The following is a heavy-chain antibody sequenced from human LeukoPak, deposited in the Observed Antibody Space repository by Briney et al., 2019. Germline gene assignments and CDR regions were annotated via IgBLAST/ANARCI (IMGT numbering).Heavy chain of an antibody. J-gene: IGHJ5*02. CDR2: INPSGGST. CDR3: AKVLRFLGWFDP. D-gene: IGHD3-3*01. Sequence: ASVKVSCKASGYTFTSHYMHWVRQAPGQGLEWMGIINPSGGSTSYAQKFQGRVTMTEDTSTDTAYMELSSPRSEDTAVYYCAKVLRFLGWFDPWGQGTLVTVSS. V-gene: IGHV1-46*01. CDR1: GYTFTSHY.